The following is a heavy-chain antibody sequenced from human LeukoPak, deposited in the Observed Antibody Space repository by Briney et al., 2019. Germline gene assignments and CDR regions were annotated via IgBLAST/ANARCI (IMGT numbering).Heavy chain of an antibody. V-gene: IGHV3-23*01. CDR2: TRGGGSGT. CDR3: AKDPGLDAFDI. Sequence: GGSLRLSCAASGFTFSSYAMSWVRQAPGKGLEWVSATRGGGSGTHYADSVKGRFTISRDSSNNTLSLQMDSLRPEDTAVYFCAKDPGLDAFDIWGQGTMVTVSS. D-gene: IGHD3-22*01. J-gene: IGHJ3*02. CDR1: GFTFSSYA.